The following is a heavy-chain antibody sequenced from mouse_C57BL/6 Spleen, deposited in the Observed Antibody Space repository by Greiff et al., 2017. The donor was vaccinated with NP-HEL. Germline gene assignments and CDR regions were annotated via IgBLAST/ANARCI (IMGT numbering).Heavy chain of an antibody. J-gene: IGHJ3*01. CDR2: IYPGDGDT. Sequence: VQLQQSGAELVKPGASVKISCKASGYAFSSYWMNWVKQRPGKGLEWIGQIYPGDGDTNYNGKFKGKATLTADKSSSTAYMQLSSLTSEDSAVYFCARNLYDYDEGFAYWGQGTLVTVSA. CDR3: ARNLYDYDEGFAY. CDR1: GYAFSSYW. V-gene: IGHV1-80*01. D-gene: IGHD2-4*01.